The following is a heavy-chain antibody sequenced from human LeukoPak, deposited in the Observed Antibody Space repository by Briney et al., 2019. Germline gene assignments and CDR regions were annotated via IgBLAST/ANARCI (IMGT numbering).Heavy chain of an antibody. CDR1: GFTFSSYE. D-gene: IGHD6-13*01. CDR2: ISSSGSTI. J-gene: IGHJ4*02. Sequence: GGSLLLSCAASGFTFSSYEMNWVRQAPGKGLEWVSYISSSGSTIYYADSVKGRFTISRDNAKNSLYLQMNSLRAEDTAVYYCATPAAGLLFYWGQGTLVTVSS. CDR3: ATPAAGLLFY. V-gene: IGHV3-48*03.